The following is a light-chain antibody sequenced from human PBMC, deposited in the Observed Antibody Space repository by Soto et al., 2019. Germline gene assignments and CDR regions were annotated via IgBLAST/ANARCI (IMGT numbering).Light chain of an antibody. CDR3: QQYGSSPPLS. V-gene: IGKV3-20*01. Sequence: EIVLTQSPGTLSLSPGERATLSCRASQSVSRSYLAWYQHKPGQAPRLLIYGASSRTTGIPDRFSGSGSGTAFTLTISRLEPEDFAVYYCQQYGSSPPLSFGGGTKVEIK. CDR2: GAS. J-gene: IGKJ4*01. CDR1: QSVSRSY.